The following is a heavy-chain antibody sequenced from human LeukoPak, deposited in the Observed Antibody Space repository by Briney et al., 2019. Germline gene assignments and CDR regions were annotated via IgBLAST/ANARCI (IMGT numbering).Heavy chain of an antibody. J-gene: IGHJ3*02. CDR2: IYYSGST. CDR3: ASAVGVPAAVDAFDI. V-gene: IGHV4-59*01. D-gene: IGHD2-2*01. CDR1: GGSISSYY. Sequence: PSETLSLTCTVSGGSISSYYWSWIRQPPGKGLEWIGYIYYSGSTNYNPSLKSRVTISVDTSKNQFSLKLSSVTAADTAVYYCASAVGVPAAVDAFDIWGQGTMVTVSS.